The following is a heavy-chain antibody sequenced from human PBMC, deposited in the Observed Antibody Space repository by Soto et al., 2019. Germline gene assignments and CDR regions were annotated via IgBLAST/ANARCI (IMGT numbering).Heavy chain of an antibody. CDR3: AKDHYYDSSGYYEPGGGQPGGNYYGMDV. D-gene: IGHD3-22*01. J-gene: IGHJ6*02. V-gene: IGHV3-30*18. CDR2: ISYDGSNK. CDR1: GFTFSSYG. Sequence: QVQLVESGGGVVQPGRSLRLSCAASGFTFSSYGMHWVRQAPGKGLEWVAVISYDGSNKYYADSVKGRFTISRDNSKNTLYLQMNSLRAEDTAVYYCAKDHYYDSSGYYEPGGGQPGGNYYGMDVWGQGTTVTVSS.